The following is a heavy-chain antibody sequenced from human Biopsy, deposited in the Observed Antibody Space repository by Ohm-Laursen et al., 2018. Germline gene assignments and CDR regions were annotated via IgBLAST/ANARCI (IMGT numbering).Heavy chain of an antibody. V-gene: IGHV1-2*02. CDR3: TRGSYYYDSLAYYYWFDP. Sequence: SVKVSCKASGYTFTGYHVHWVRQAPGQGLEWMGWINAKTGDTNYAQKFQGRVTMTRDTSISTAYVDLSSLRSDDTAVYYCTRGSYYYDSLAYYYWFDPWGQGTLVTVSS. J-gene: IGHJ5*02. CDR1: GYTFTGYH. CDR2: INAKTGDT. D-gene: IGHD3-22*01.